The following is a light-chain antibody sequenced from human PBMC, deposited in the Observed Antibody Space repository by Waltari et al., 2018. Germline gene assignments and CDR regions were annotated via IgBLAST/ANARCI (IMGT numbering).Light chain of an antibody. Sequence: EIVMTQSPATLSASPGERATLSCRASQSVSTNLAWYQQKPGQAPRLLIYGASTRATGIPDRISGSGSGTEFTLTISSLQSEDFAVYYCQHYNDWYTFGQGTKLEI. CDR1: QSVSTN. CDR2: GAS. CDR3: QHYNDWYT. V-gene: IGKV3-15*01. J-gene: IGKJ2*01.